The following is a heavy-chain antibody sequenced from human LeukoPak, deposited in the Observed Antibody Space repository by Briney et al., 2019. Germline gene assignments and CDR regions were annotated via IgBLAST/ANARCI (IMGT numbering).Heavy chain of an antibody. Sequence: GGSLRLFCAASGFTFSSYNMNWVRQAPGKGLEWVSSITSDSRYMYYADSVKGRFTISRDNAKNSLYLQMNSLRAEDTAVYYCARDPTYYYDSSGYYPMYFDYWGQGTLVTVSS. CDR2: ITSDSRYM. CDR1: GFTFSSYN. V-gene: IGHV3-21*01. D-gene: IGHD3-22*01. CDR3: ARDPTYYYDSSGYYPMYFDY. J-gene: IGHJ4*02.